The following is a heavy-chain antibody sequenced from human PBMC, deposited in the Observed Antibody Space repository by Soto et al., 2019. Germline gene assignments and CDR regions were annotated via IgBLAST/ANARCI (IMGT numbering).Heavy chain of an antibody. J-gene: IGHJ6*04. CDR2: IYYSGST. Sequence: QVQLQESGPGLVKPSETLSLTCTVSGGSISSYYWSWIRQPPGKGLEWIGYIYYSGSTNYNPSLKSRVTISVDTSKNQFSLKLSSVTAADTAVYYCARDGPFLGDTIFGVEFRGLDVWGKGTTVTVSS. V-gene: IGHV4-59*01. CDR3: ARDGPFLGDTIFGVEFRGLDV. CDR1: GGSISSYY. D-gene: IGHD3-3*01.